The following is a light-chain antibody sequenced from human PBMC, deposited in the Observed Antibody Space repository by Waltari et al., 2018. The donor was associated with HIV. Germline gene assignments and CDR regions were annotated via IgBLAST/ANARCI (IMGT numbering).Light chain of an antibody. V-gene: IGKV1-39*01. CDR1: QSISSY. CDR2: AAD. J-gene: IGKJ5*01. CDR3: QQSYSTPT. Sequence: DIQMTQSPSSLSASVGDRVTITCRARQSISSYLNWYQQKPGKAPKLLIYAADSLQSGVPSKVSGSGAGTDFTLTSSRLQPEDFATYYCQQSYSTPTFGQGTRLEIK.